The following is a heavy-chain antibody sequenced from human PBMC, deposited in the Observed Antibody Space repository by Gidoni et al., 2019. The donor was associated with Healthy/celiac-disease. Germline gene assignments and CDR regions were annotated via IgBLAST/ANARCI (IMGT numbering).Heavy chain of an antibody. CDR1: GFTFSSYA. D-gene: IGHD5-18*01. J-gene: IGHJ4*02. Sequence: QVQLVESGGGVVQPGRYLRLSCAASGFTFSSYAMHWVRQAPGKGLEWVAVISYDGSNKYYADSVKGRFTISRDNSKNTLYLQMNSLRAEDTAVYYCARFRLTYTAIDYWGQGTLVTVSS. CDR3: ARFRLTYTAIDY. CDR2: ISYDGSNK. V-gene: IGHV3-30-3*01.